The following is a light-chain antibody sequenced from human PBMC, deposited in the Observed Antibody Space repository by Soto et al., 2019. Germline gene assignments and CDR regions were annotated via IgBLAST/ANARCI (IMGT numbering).Light chain of an antibody. Sequence: EIVMTQSPATLSVSPGERATLSCRASQSVSSSLAWYQQKPGQAPRLLIYGASTRATGIPARFSGSGSGTEFTLTISSLQSEDFAVYSCQQYNKWPPYTFGQGTKLEIK. CDR2: GAS. V-gene: IGKV3-15*01. J-gene: IGKJ2*01. CDR1: QSVSSS. CDR3: QQYNKWPPYT.